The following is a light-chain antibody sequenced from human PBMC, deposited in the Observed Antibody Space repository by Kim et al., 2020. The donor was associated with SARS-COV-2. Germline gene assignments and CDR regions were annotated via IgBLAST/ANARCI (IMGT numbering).Light chain of an antibody. CDR3: QQNGSSPLT. CDR2: HTS. J-gene: IGKJ4*01. V-gene: IGKV3-20*01. CDR1: QSVSSSY. Sequence: PGERATLSCRASQSVSSSYLAWYQQKPGQAPRLLLYHTSSRATGIPDRFSGSGSGTDFTLTTSRLEPEDFAVYYCQQNGSSPLTFGGGTKV.